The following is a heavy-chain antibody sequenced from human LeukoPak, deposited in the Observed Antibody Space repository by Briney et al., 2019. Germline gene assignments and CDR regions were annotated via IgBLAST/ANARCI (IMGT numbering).Heavy chain of an antibody. J-gene: IGHJ5*02. V-gene: IGHV1-18*01. CDR3: ARRDYDFWSGYNNWFDP. D-gene: IGHD3-3*01. Sequence: GASVTVSCKASGYTFTSYGISWVRQAPGQGLEWMGWISAYNGNTNYAQKLQGRVTMTTDTSTSTAYMELRSLRSDDTAVCYCARRDYDFWSGYNNWFDPWGQGTLVTVSS. CDR2: ISAYNGNT. CDR1: GYTFTSYG.